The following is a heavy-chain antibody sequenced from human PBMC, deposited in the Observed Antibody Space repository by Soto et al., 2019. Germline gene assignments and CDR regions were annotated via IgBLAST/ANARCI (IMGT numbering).Heavy chain of an antibody. Sequence: SETLSLTCTVSGGSISSYYWSWIRQPPGKGLEWIGYIYYSGSTNYNPSLKSRVTISVDTSKNQFSLKLTSVTAADTAVYYCARSEATVLDYWGQGTLVTVSS. CDR3: ARSEATVLDY. CDR2: IYYSGST. CDR1: GGSISSYY. J-gene: IGHJ4*02. V-gene: IGHV4-59*12. D-gene: IGHD4-17*01.